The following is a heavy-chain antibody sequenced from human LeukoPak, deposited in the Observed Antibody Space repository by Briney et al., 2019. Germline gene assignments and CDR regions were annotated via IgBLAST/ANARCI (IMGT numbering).Heavy chain of an antibody. CDR1: GFTFSSYA. D-gene: IGHD3-10*01. J-gene: IGHJ4*02. V-gene: IGHV3-23*01. Sequence: GGSLRLSCPASGFTFSSYAMSRVRQAPGKGLEWVSAISGSGGSTYYADSVKGRFTISRGNSKNTLYLQMNSLRAEDTAVYYCAKDVDLWFGELLSPSFYYWGQGTLVTVSS. CDR2: ISGSGGST. CDR3: AKDVDLWFGELLSPSFYY.